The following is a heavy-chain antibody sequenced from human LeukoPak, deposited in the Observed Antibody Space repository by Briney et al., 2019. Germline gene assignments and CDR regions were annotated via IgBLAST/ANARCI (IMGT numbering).Heavy chain of an antibody. CDR3: ARGGGRYYDILTGYYPTTLDY. D-gene: IGHD3-9*01. J-gene: IGHJ4*02. CDR2: IYYSGST. V-gene: IGHV4-59*01. CDR1: GGSISSYY. Sequence: SETLSLTCTVSGGSISSYYWSWTRQPPGKGLEWIGYIYYSGSTNYNPSLKSRVTISVDTSKNQFSLKLSSVTAADTAVYYCARGGGRYYDILTGYYPTTLDYWGQGTLVTVSS.